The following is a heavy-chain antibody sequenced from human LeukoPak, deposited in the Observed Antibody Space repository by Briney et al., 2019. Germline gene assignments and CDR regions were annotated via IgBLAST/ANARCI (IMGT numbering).Heavy chain of an antibody. CDR2: FSSDGSST. D-gene: IGHD3-10*01. CDR1: GFTFSSSA. CDR3: VKTLKYYGSGRGLFDS. J-gene: IGHJ4*02. V-gene: IGHV3-64D*06. Sequence: GGSLRLSCSASGFTFSSSAMYWVRQAPGKGLEYVSAFSSDGSSTFYADSVKGRFTISRDNSKNMLCLQMSSLRADDTAVYYCVKTLKYYGSGRGLFDSWGQGILVTVSS.